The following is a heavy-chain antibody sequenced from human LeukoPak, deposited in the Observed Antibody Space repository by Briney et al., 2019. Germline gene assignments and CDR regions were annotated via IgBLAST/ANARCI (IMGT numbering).Heavy chain of an antibody. D-gene: IGHD6-19*01. J-gene: IGHJ4*02. CDR3: ARDRSGWYYFDH. CDR1: GFSVSSYG. Sequence: GRSLRLSCAASGFSVSSYGFNWVRQAPGRGLERVSYISTSGTSMYYADSVRGRFTVSRDNAKNSLYLQMNNLRAEDTAVYYCARDRSGWYYFDHWGQGTLVTVSS. V-gene: IGHV3-48*03. CDR2: ISTSGTSM.